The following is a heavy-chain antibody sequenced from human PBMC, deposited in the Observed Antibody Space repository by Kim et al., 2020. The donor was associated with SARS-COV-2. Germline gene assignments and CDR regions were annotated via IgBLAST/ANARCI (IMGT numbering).Heavy chain of an antibody. V-gene: IGHV3-11*05. Sequence: LSLTCAASGFTFSDYYMSWIRQAPGKGLEWVSYISSSSSYTNYADSVKGRFTISRDNAKNSLYLQMNSLRAEETAVYYCARGATGVLLVYAIRAYGMGVWVQGATVPVTS. CDR2: ISSSSSYT. J-gene: IGHJ6*02. CDR3: ARGATGVLLVYAIRAYGMGV. CDR1: GFTFSDYY. D-gene: IGHD2-8*01.